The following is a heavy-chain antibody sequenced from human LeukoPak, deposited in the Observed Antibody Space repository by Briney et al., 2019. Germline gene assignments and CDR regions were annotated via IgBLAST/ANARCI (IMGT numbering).Heavy chain of an antibody. CDR2: IYSGGST. V-gene: IGHV3-53*01. CDR1: GFTVSSNY. D-gene: IGHD2-15*01. Sequence: GGSLRLSCAASGFTVSSNYMSWVRQAPGKGLEWVAVIYSGGSTYYADSVRGRLTISRDSSKNTLYLQMSSLRAEDAGVYYCAKAPVTTCSGTFCYPFDYWGQGTLVTVSS. CDR3: AKAPVTTCSGTFCYPFDY. J-gene: IGHJ4*02.